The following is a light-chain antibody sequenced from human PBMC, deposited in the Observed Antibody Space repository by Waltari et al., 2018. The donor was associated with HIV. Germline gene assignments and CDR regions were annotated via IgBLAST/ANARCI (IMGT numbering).Light chain of an antibody. CDR3: CSYAGRNTLL. CDR1: SSNIGSYS. Sequence: QSVLTQPPSASGTPGQRVTISCSGGSSNIGSYSVNWYQQLPRTAPKLLIYSNSQRPSGVPDRFSGSKSGTSASLAISGLQSEDEADYYCCSYAGRNTLLFGGGTTLTVL. V-gene: IGLV1-44*01. CDR2: SNS. J-gene: IGLJ2*01.